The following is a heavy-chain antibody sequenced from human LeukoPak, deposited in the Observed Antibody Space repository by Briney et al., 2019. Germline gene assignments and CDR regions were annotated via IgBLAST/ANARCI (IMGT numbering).Heavy chain of an antibody. CDR2: ISASGGST. J-gene: IGHJ4*02. CDR3: AKAQLEGLEDADN. CDR1: GFTVSSNY. Sequence: GGSLRLSCAASGFTVSSNYMSWVRQAPGKGLEWVSVISASGGSTYYADSVKGRFTISRDNSKNTLYLQMNSLRAEDTAVYYCAKAQLEGLEDADNWGQGTLVTVSS. V-gene: IGHV3-23*01. D-gene: IGHD5-24*01.